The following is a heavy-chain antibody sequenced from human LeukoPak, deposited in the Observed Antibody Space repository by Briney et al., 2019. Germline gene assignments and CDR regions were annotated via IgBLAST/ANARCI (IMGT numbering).Heavy chain of an antibody. D-gene: IGHD3-22*01. V-gene: IGHV4-39*01. CDR2: IYYSGST. CDR3: ALREDDSSGYRD. Sequence: SETLSLTCTVSGGSISSSSYYWGWIRQPPGKGLEWIGSIYYSGSTYYNPSLKGRVTISVDTSKNQFSLKLSSVTAADTAVYYCALREDDSSGYRDWGQGTLVTVSS. J-gene: IGHJ4*02. CDR1: GGSISSSSYY.